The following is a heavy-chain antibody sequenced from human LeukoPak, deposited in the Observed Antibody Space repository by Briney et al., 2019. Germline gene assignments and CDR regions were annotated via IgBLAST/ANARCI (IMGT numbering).Heavy chain of an antibody. D-gene: IGHD1-26*01. CDR1: GFTFSSYW. Sequence: GGSLRLSCAASGFTFSSYWMSWVRQAPGKGLEWVSYISSSGRTMYYADSVKGRFTVSRDNAKNSLYLQMNSLRAEDTAIYYCARDNYSGSRYFDHWGQGTLVTVSS. CDR3: ARDNYSGSRYFDH. J-gene: IGHJ4*02. CDR2: ISSSGRTM. V-gene: IGHV3-48*04.